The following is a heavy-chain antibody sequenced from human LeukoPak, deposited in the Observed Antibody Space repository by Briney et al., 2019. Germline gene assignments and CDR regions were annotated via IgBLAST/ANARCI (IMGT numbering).Heavy chain of an antibody. V-gene: IGHV3-15*01. CDR3: TTVSGSITMVRGVIALYYGMDV. D-gene: IGHD3-10*01. CDR1: AFIFSGHW. CDR2: IKSKTDGGTT. Sequence: GGSLRLSCEGSAFIFSGHWMNWVRQTPGKGLEWVGRIKSKTDGGTTDYAAPVKGRFTISRDDSKNTLYLQMNSLKTEDTAVYYCTTVSGSITMVRGVIALYYGMDVWGQGTTVTVSS. J-gene: IGHJ6*02.